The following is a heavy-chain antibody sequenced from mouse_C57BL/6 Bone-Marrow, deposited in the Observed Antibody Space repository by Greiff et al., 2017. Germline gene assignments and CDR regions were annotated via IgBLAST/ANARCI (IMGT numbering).Heavy chain of an antibody. V-gene: IGHV5-4*01. CDR3: ARDRVITTVVATPAWFAY. CDR1: GFTFSSYA. J-gene: IGHJ3*01. CDR2: ISDGGSYT. Sequence: EVMLVESGGGLVKPGGSLKLSCAASGFTFSSYAMSWVRQTPEKRLEWVATISDGGSYTYYPDNVKGRFTISRDNAKNNLYLQMSHLKSEDTAMXYCARDRVITTVVATPAWFAYWGQGTLVTVSA. D-gene: IGHD1-1*01.